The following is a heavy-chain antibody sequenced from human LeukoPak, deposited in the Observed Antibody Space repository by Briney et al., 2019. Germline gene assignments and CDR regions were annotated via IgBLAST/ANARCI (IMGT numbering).Heavy chain of an antibody. Sequence: GGSLRLSCAASGFAFSSYWMSWVRQAPGKGLEWAANMKEDGTNKYYVGSVRGRFTISRDNAKNSLYLQMNSLRADDTAMYYCAREARGTRAAFDIWGLGTMVTVFS. V-gene: IGHV3-7*01. CDR2: MKEDGTNK. CDR3: AREARGTRAAFDI. J-gene: IGHJ3*02. D-gene: IGHD2-8*01. CDR1: GFAFSSYW.